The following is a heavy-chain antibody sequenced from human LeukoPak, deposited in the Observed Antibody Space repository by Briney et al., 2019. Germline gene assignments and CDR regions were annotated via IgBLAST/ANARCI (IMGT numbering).Heavy chain of an antibody. CDR3: ARSPYYDSSGYSFDY. Sequence: GGSLRLSCAASGFTFSSYWMHWVRQALGKGLVWVSRINSDGSSTSYADSVKGRFTISRDNAKNTLYLQMNSLRAEDTAVYYCARSPYYDSSGYSFDYWGQGTLVTVSS. V-gene: IGHV3-74*01. J-gene: IGHJ4*02. CDR2: INSDGSST. CDR1: GFTFSSYW. D-gene: IGHD3-22*01.